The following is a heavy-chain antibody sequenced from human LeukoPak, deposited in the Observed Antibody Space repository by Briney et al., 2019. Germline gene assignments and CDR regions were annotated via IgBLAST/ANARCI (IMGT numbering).Heavy chain of an antibody. CDR3: ARDSGSYYGYNWFDP. V-gene: IGHV1-2*02. CDR2: INPNSGGT. J-gene: IGHJ5*02. CDR1: GYTFTGYY. Sequence: GASVKVSCKASGYTFTGYYMHWVRQAPGQGLGWMGWINPNSGGTNYAQKFQGRVTMTRDTSISTAYMELSRLRSDDTAVYYCARDSGSYYGYNWFDPWGQGTLVTVSS. D-gene: IGHD1-26*01.